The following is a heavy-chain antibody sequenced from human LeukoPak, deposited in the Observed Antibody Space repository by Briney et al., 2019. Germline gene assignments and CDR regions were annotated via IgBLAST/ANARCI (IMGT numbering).Heavy chain of an antibody. CDR3: ARITSQGFDY. V-gene: IGHV3-74*01. Sequence: GGSLRLSCAASGFTFNSYWMHWVRQAPGKGLVWVSLFKTDGSTTRYADSVKGRFTISRDNAKNTLYLQMNSLRAEDTAVYYCARITSQGFDYWGQGTPVIVSS. CDR2: FKTDGSTT. CDR1: GFTFNSYW. J-gene: IGHJ4*02.